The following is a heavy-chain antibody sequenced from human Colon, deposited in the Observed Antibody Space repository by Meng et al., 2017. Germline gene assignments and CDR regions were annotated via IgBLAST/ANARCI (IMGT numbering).Heavy chain of an antibody. J-gene: IGHJ4*02. V-gene: IGHV3-11*01. Sequence: VEVGGGLVQPGGCLRLSCAASGFTVSSYYMSWVRQAPGKGLEWVSYIDSDSTTYYADSVKGRFTISRDNAKKSLYLQMSSLRVEDTAVYYCASGKSGFDYWGQGALVTVSS. CDR3: ASGKSGFDY. CDR1: GFTVSSYY. D-gene: IGHD2-8*02. CDR2: IDSDSTT.